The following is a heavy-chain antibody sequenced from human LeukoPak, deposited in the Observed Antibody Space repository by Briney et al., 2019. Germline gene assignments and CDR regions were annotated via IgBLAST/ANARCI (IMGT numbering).Heavy chain of an antibody. D-gene: IGHD3-22*01. CDR3: ARVNYYDSSGSPNWFDP. CDR1: GGTISSYA. J-gene: IGHJ5*02. V-gene: IGHV1-69*05. Sequence: SVKVSCKASGGTISSYAISWVRQAPGQGLEWMGRIIPIFGTANYAQKFQGRVTITTDESTSTAYMELSSLRSEDTAVYYCARVNYYDSSGSPNWFDPWGQGTLVTVSS. CDR2: IIPIFGTA.